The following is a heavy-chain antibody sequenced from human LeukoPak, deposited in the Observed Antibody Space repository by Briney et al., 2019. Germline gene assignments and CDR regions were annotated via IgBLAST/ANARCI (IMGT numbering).Heavy chain of an antibody. V-gene: IGHV3-30*18. CDR1: GFTFSSYG. Sequence: GGSLRLSCAASGFTFSSYGMHWVRQAPGKGLEWVAVISYDGSNKYYADSVKGRFTISRDNSKNTAYLQMNSLRAEDTAVYYCAKRSGINYGYFDSWGQGTLVTVSS. CDR2: ISYDGSNK. J-gene: IGHJ4*02. D-gene: IGHD1-26*01. CDR3: AKRSGINYGYFDS.